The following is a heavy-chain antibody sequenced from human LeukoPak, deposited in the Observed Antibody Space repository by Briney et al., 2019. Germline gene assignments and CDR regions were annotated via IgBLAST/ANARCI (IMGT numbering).Heavy chain of an antibody. J-gene: IGHJ4*02. V-gene: IGHV3-23*01. Sequence: GRSLRLSCAASGFTFSSYAMTWVRQAPGKGLEWVSGISGSGGNTYHADSVKGRFTISRDNSKNTLFLQMNSLRAEDTAIYYCAAKYSGKRAFDYWGQGTLVTVSS. CDR1: GFTFSSYA. D-gene: IGHD1-26*01. CDR3: AAKYSGKRAFDY. CDR2: ISGSGGNT.